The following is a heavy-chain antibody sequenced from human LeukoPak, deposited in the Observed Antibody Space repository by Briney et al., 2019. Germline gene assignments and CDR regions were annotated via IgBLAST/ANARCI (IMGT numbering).Heavy chain of an antibody. J-gene: IGHJ4*02. CDR1: GFIFSSYG. CDR3: AKEVYRSGWYGGRFDY. V-gene: IGHV3-30*02. D-gene: IGHD6-19*01. CDR2: IRDDGSNK. Sequence: PGGSLRLSCAASGFIFSSYGMHWVRQAPGKGLEWVTFIRDDGSNKYYADSGKGRFTISSDNSKNTLYLQMNSLRAEDTAVYYCAKEVYRSGWYGGRFDYWGQGTLVTVSS.